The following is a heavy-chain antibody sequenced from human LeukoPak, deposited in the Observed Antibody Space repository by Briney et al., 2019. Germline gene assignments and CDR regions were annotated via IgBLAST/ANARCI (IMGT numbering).Heavy chain of an antibody. V-gene: IGHV3-53*01. Sequence: GGYLRLSCAASGFTVSSSYMSWVRQAPGKGLEWVSVIYSGGSTYYADSVKGRFTISRDNSKNTLYLQMNSLRAEDTALYYCARELSGWYQGGFYFDYWGQGTLVTVSS. CDR2: IYSGGST. J-gene: IGHJ4*02. D-gene: IGHD6-19*01. CDR3: ARELSGWYQGGFYFDY. CDR1: GFTVSSSY.